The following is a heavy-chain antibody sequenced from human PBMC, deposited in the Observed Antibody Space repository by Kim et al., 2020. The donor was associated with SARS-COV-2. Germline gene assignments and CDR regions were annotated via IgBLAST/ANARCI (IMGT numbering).Heavy chain of an antibody. CDR1: GGSISSYY. Sequence: SETLSLTCTVSGGSISSYYWSWIRQPPGKGLEWIGYIYYSGSTNYNPTLKSRVTISVDTSKNQFSLKLSSVTAADTAVYYCARGPYYYDSSGYYPDYWGQGTLVTVSS. D-gene: IGHD3-22*01. CDR2: IYYSGST. J-gene: IGHJ4*02. V-gene: IGHV4-59*01. CDR3: ARGPYYYDSSGYYPDY.